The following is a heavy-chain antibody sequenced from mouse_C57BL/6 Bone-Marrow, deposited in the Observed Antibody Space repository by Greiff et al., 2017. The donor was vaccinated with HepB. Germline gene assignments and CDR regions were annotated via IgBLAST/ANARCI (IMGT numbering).Heavy chain of an antibody. V-gene: IGHV14-4*01. J-gene: IGHJ1*03. CDR1: GFNIKDDY. CDR2: IDPENGDT. CDR3: TTRDGYYWYLYFDV. Sequence: VQLKQSGAELVRPGASVKLSCTASGFNIKDDYMHWVKQRPEQGLEWIGWIDPENGDTEYASKFQGKATITADTSSNTAYLQLSSLTSEDTAVYYCTTRDGYYWYLYFDVWGTGTTVTVSS. D-gene: IGHD2-3*01.